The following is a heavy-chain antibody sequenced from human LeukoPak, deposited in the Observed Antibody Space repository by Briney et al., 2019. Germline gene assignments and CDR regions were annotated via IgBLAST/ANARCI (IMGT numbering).Heavy chain of an antibody. Sequence: TSETLSLTCTVSGGSITSSTYYWGWIRQPPGKGLEWIGTIYYTGSAYYNPSLRSRVTISADTSKNQFSLKVYSVSAADTAVYYCVRISPPFDYWGQGTLVTVSS. CDR2: IYYTGSA. J-gene: IGHJ4*02. D-gene: IGHD2-15*01. CDR1: GGSITSSTYY. CDR3: VRISPPFDY. V-gene: IGHV4-39*01.